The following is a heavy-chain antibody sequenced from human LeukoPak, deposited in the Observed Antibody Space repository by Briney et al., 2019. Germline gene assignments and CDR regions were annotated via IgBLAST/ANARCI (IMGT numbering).Heavy chain of an antibody. CDR2: INSDGSST. J-gene: IGHJ4*02. V-gene: IGHV3-74*01. CDR3: ARGYSSNWYYFDY. CDR1: GFTLSSYW. Sequence: GGSLRLSCAASGFTLSSYWMHWVRQAPGKGLVGVSRINSDGSSTNYADSMKGRFTISRDNAKNTLYLQMNSLRAEDTAVYYCARGYSSNWYYFDYWGQGTLVTVSS. D-gene: IGHD6-13*01.